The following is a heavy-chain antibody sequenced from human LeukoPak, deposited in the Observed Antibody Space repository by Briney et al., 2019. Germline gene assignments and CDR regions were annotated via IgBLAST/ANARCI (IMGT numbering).Heavy chain of an antibody. V-gene: IGHV3-11*04. D-gene: IGHD3-22*01. CDR2: ISSSGSTI. Sequence: GGSLRLSCAASGFTFSDYYMSWIRRAPGKGLEWVSYISSSGSTIYYADSVKGRFTISRDNAKNSLYLQMNSLRAEDTAVYYCARATTYYYDSSVGYWGQGTLVTVSS. J-gene: IGHJ4*02. CDR3: ARATTYYYDSSVGY. CDR1: GFTFSDYY.